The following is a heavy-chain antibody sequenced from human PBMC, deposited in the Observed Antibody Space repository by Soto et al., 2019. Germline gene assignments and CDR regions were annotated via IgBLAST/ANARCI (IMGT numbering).Heavy chain of an antibody. V-gene: IGHV3-30*18. CDR3: ANALSAYCGGDCYSPYYYCGMDV. CDR1: GFTFSSYG. Sequence: QVQLVESGGGVVQPGRSLRLSCAASGFTFSSYGMHWVRQAPGKGLEWVAVISYDGSNKYYADSVKGRFTISRDNSKNTLYLQMNSLRAEATAVYYCANALSAYCGGDCYSPYYYCGMDVWGQGTTVTVSS. CDR2: ISYDGSNK. D-gene: IGHD2-21*02. J-gene: IGHJ6*02.